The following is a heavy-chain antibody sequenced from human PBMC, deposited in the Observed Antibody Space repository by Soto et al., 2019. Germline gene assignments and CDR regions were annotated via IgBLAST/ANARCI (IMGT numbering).Heavy chain of an antibody. D-gene: IGHD6-19*01. Sequence: SETLSLTCTVSGGSISSYFWSWIRQPPGKGLEWIGYIYYTGSTNYNPSLKSRVTISVDTSKNQFSLKLSSVTAADTAVYYCARISSSEGMYYYYGMDVWGQGTTVTVSS. V-gene: IGHV4-59*08. CDR2: IYYTGST. CDR3: ARISSSEGMYYYYGMDV. J-gene: IGHJ6*02. CDR1: GGSISSYF.